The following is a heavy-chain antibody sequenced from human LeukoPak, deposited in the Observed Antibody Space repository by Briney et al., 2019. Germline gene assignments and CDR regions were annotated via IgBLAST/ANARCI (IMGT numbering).Heavy chain of an antibody. V-gene: IGHV5-51*01. J-gene: IGHJ4*02. CDR3: ARSGGSGWDEGFDY. CDR1: GYSFSSYW. Sequence: GESLKISCKGSGYSFSSYWIAWVRQMPGKGLEWMGIIYLGDSNTRYSPSFQGQVTISADKSISTACLQWSSLKASDTATYYCARSGGSGWDEGFDYWGQGTLVTVSS. CDR2: IYLGDSNT. D-gene: IGHD6-19*01.